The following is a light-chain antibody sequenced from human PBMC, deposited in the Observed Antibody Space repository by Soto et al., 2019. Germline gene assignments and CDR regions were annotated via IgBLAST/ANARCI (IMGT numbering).Light chain of an antibody. CDR2: GAS. CDR1: QSVSSSF. CDR3: QHYGSSAMYI. J-gene: IGKJ2*01. Sequence: EIVLTQSPGTLSLSPGERATLSCRASQSVSSSFFTWYQQKPGQAPRLLIYGASSSATGVPDRFSGSGSETYFTLTISSLEPDDFAVFYCQHYGSSAMYIFGQGTKLEIK. V-gene: IGKV3-20*01.